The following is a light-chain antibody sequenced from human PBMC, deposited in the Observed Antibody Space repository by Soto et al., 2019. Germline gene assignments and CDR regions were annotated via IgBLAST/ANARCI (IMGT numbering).Light chain of an antibody. V-gene: IGLV3-21*02. CDR2: DDS. Sequence: SYELTQPPSVSVAPGQTASITCGGNNIGSKSVHWYQQKPGQAPVLVVYDDSDRHSGIPERFSGSNSGNTATLTISRVEAGDEADYYCQVWDSSSDHVFGTGTKVTVL. CDR1: NIGSKS. CDR3: QVWDSSSDHV. J-gene: IGLJ1*01.